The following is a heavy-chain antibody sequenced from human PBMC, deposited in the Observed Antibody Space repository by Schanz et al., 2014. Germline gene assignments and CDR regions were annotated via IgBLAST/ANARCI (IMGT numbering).Heavy chain of an antibody. J-gene: IGHJ4*02. V-gene: IGHV3-30*18. D-gene: IGHD2-2*01. CDR3: AKDSTHVDVVLVPTAIDY. Sequence: QVQLVESGGGVVQPGTSLRLSCAASGFTFSSYGMHWVRQAPGKGLEWVAAMSYDGSIKYYGDSVKGRFTISRDNSKNTLYLHMNTLRSEDTAVYYCAKDSTHVDVVLVPTAIDYWGQGTLVTVSS. CDR1: GFTFSSYG. CDR2: MSYDGSIK.